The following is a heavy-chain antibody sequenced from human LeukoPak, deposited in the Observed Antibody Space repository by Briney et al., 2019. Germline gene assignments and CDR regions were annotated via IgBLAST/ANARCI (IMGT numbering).Heavy chain of an antibody. CDR1: GFTFSSYA. D-gene: IGHD3-16*01. Sequence: GGSLRLSCAASGFTFSSYAMSWVRQAPGKGLEWVSAISGSGGSTYYADSVKGRFTISRDNSRDTLYLQMNSLRAEDTAVYYCTNGYYDYVWGSYYFDYWGQGTLVTVSS. J-gene: IGHJ4*02. CDR2: ISGSGGST. V-gene: IGHV3-23*01. CDR3: TNGYYDYVWGSYYFDY.